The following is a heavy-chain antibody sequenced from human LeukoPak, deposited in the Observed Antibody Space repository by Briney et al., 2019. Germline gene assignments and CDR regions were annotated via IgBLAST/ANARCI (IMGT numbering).Heavy chain of an antibody. V-gene: IGHV4-59*12. D-gene: IGHD2-15*01. Sequence: PSETLSLTCTVSGGSISSYYWSWIRQPPGKGLEWVGHIYYLGSTNYNPSLRSRVTISIDTSKNYFSLKLNSVTAADTAVYYCARDRVVAATYYYGMDVWGQGTTVTVSS. CDR3: ARDRVVAATYYYGMDV. J-gene: IGHJ6*02. CDR1: GGSISSYY. CDR2: IYYLGST.